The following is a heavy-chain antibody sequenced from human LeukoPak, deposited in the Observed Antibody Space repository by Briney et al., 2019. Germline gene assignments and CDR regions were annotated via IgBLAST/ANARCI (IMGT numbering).Heavy chain of an antibody. CDR2: INRSGST. CDR1: GGSFSGYY. D-gene: IGHD6-19*01. CDR3: ARVGAIAVAGIFSDY. V-gene: IGHV4-34*01. Sequence: SETLSLTCAVYGGSFSGYYWSWIRQPPGKGLEWIGEINRSGSTNYNPSPKSRVTISVDTSKNQFSLKLSSVTAADTAVYYCARVGAIAVAGIFSDYWGQGTLVTVSS. J-gene: IGHJ4*02.